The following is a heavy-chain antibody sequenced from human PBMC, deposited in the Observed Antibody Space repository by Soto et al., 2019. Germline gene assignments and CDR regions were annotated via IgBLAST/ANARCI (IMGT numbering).Heavy chain of an antibody. J-gene: IGHJ6*02. Sequence: PSETLSLTCAVSGGSISSSNWWSWVRQPPGKGKEWIGEIYHSGSTNYNPSLKSRVTISVDKSKNQFSLKLRSVTAADTAVYYCAIEKFVGATTGGYGMDVWGQGTTVTVSS. CDR1: GGSISSSNW. V-gene: IGHV4-4*02. D-gene: IGHD1-26*01. CDR2: IYHSGST. CDR3: AIEKFVGATTGGYGMDV.